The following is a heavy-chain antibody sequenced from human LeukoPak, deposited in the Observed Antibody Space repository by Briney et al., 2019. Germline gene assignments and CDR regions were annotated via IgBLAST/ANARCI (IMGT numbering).Heavy chain of an antibody. Sequence: SETLSLTCAVYGGSFSGYYWSWIRQPPGKGLEWIGSIYYSGSTYYNPSLKSRVTISVDTSKNQFSLKLSSVTAADTAVYYCASETYYYDSRSFDYWGQGTLVTVSS. CDR1: GGSFSGYY. V-gene: IGHV4-34*01. J-gene: IGHJ4*02. D-gene: IGHD3-22*01. CDR2: IYYSGST. CDR3: ASETYYYDSRSFDY.